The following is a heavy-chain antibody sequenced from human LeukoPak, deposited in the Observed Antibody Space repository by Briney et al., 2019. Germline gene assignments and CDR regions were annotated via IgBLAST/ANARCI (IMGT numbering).Heavy chain of an antibody. CDR1: GGSVSSGSYY. D-gene: IGHD2-15*01. Sequence: SETLSLTCTVSGGSVSSGSYYWSWIRQPPGKGLEWIGYIYYSGSTNYNPSLKSRVTISVDTSKNQFSLKLSSATAADTAVYYCARAGVVVAATDYWGQGTLVTVSS. CDR2: IYYSGST. V-gene: IGHV4-61*01. J-gene: IGHJ4*02. CDR3: ARAGVVVAATDY.